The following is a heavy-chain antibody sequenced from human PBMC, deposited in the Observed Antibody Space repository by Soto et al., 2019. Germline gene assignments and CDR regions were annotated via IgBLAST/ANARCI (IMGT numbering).Heavy chain of an antibody. CDR1: GYTFTSYG. D-gene: IGHD3-3*01. Sequence: ASVKVSCKASGYTFTSYGISWVRQAPGQGLEWMGWISAYNGNTNYAQKLQGRVTMTTDTSTSTAYMELRSLRSDDTAVYYCASFTYDFWSGPYYYYGMDVWGQGTTVTVSS. V-gene: IGHV1-18*04. J-gene: IGHJ6*02. CDR2: ISAYNGNT. CDR3: ASFTYDFWSGPYYYYGMDV.